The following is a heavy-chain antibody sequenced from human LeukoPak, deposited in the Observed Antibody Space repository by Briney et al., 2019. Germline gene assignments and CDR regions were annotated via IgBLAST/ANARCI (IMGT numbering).Heavy chain of an antibody. CDR1: GFTFSSYS. D-gene: IGHD3-16*02. J-gene: IGHJ3*02. V-gene: IGHV3-21*01. Sequence: GGSLRLSCAASGFTFSSYSMNWVRQAPGKGLEWVSSISSSSSYIYYADSVKGRFTISRDNAKNSLYLQMNSLRAEDTAVYYCARLTPRYDAFDIWGQGTMVTVSS. CDR3: ARLTPRYDAFDI. CDR2: ISSSSSYI.